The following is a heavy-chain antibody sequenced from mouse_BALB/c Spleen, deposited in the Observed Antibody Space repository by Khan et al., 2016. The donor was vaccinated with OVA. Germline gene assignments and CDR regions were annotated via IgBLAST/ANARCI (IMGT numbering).Heavy chain of an antibody. CDR2: VSSGGSFT. D-gene: IGHD2-3*01. CDR3: ARQGGIYDGPFDY. CDR1: GFTFSNYA. J-gene: IGHJ2*01. V-gene: IGHV5-9-3*01. Sequence: EVELVESGGGLVKPGGSLKLSCAASGFTFSNYAMSWVRPTPEKKLEWVATVSSGGSFTYSPDSVQGRFTISRANAKNTLYLQMSRLRAEDTAMYYGARQGGIYDGPFDYWGQGTTLTVAS.